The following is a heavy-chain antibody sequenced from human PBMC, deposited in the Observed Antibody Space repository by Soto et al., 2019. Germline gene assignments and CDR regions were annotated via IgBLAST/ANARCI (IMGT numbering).Heavy chain of an antibody. V-gene: IGHV3-72*01. CDR3: ARAGLPDAFDI. J-gene: IGHJ3*02. Sequence: GGSLRLSCAASGFTFSDHYMDWVRQAPGKGLEWVGRTRNKANSYTTEYAVSVKGRFTISRDDSKNSLYLQMNSLKTEDTAVYYCARAGLPDAFDIWGQGTMVTVSS. CDR1: GFTFSDHY. CDR2: TRNKANSYTT.